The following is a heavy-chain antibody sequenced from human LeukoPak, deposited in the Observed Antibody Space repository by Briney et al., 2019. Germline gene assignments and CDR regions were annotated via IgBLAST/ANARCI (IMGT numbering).Heavy chain of an antibody. Sequence: SETLSLTCAVSGGSISSYYWSWIRQPPGRGLEWIGYICYSGSTNYNPSLKSRVTISVDTSKNQFSLKLSSVTAADTAVYYCARAQGGWLQSSWFDPWGQGTLVTVSS. V-gene: IGHV4-59*01. CDR2: ICYSGST. D-gene: IGHD5-24*01. J-gene: IGHJ5*02. CDR3: ARAQGGWLQSSWFDP. CDR1: GGSISSYY.